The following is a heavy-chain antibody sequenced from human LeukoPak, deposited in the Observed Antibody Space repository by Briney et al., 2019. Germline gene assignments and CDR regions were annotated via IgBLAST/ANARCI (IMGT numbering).Heavy chain of an antibody. J-gene: IGHJ4*02. CDR1: GFTFSSYA. CDR3: AKGTYQYYYDSSAPSFDY. V-gene: IGHV3-23*01. D-gene: IGHD3-22*01. Sequence: GGSLRLSCAASGFTFSSYAMSWVRQAPGKGLEWVSTISGSGGSTYYADSVKGRFTISRDNSKNTLYLQMNSLTAEDTAVYYCAKGTYQYYYDSSAPSFDYWGQGTLVTVSS. CDR2: ISGSGGST.